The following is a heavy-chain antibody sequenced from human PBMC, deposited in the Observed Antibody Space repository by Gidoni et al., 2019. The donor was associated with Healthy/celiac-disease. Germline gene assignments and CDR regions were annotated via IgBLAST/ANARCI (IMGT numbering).Heavy chain of an antibody. D-gene: IGHD3-22*01. Sequence: EVQLVESGGGLVQPGGSLGLSGAASGFTFSSYDMHWVRQATGKGLEWVSAIGTAGDTYYPGSVKGRFTISRENAKNSLYLQMNSLRAGDTAVYYCARDRRGYYDSSGLDYWGQGTLVTVSS. CDR1: GFTFSSYD. CDR2: IGTAGDT. CDR3: ARDRRGYYDSSGLDY. V-gene: IGHV3-13*04. J-gene: IGHJ4*02.